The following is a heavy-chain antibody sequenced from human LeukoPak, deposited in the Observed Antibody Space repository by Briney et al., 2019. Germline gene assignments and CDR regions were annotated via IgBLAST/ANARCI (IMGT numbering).Heavy chain of an antibody. CDR1: GGSISSSGYY. J-gene: IGHJ5*02. CDR2: IFYSGDT. Sequence: PSETLSLTCTVSGGSISSSGYYWNWIRQPPGKGLEWIGRIFYSGDTYYTPSLKSRVTISVDTSKNQFSLKLSSVTAADTAVYYCASDYGDYGAWFDPWGQGTLVTVSS. D-gene: IGHD4-17*01. V-gene: IGHV4-39*01. CDR3: ASDYGDYGAWFDP.